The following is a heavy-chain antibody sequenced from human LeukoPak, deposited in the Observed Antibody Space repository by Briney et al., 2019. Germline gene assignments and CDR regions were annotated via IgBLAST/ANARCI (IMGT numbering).Heavy chain of an antibody. CDR3: ARDETGSHAFDI. CDR2: IYYSVST. D-gene: IGHD3-10*01. J-gene: IGHJ3*02. Sequence: SETLSLTCTVSGGSISSYYWSWIRQPPGKGLKWVGYIYYSVSTNYTPSLKSRVTISVDTSKNQFSLKLSSVAAADTAVYYCARDETGSHAFDIWGQGTMVTVSS. V-gene: IGHV4-59*01. CDR1: GGSISSYY.